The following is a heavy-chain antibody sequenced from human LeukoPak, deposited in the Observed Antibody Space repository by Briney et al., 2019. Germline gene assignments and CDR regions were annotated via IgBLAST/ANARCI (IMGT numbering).Heavy chain of an antibody. CDR3: ARVWGYDSSGPTDAFDI. CDR2: IIPIFGTA. J-gene: IGHJ3*02. D-gene: IGHD3-22*01. V-gene: IGHV1-69*06. Sequence: SVKVSCRASGGTFSSYAISWVRQAPGQGLEWMGGIIPIFGTANYAQKFQGRVTITADKSTSTAYMELSSLRSEDTAVYYCARVWGYDSSGPTDAFDIWGQGTMVTVSS. CDR1: GGTFSSYA.